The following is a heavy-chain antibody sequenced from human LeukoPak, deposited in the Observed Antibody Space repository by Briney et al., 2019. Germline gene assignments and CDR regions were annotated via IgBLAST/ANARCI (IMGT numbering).Heavy chain of an antibody. Sequence: GGSLRLSCTVSGFTFGDYAMSWVRQAPGKGLEWVGFLRSNTFGGTSDYAASVKGRFTISRDDSKGIAYLQMDSLKTEDTAVYYCTRDQGPIRPYYFGYWGQGTLVTVSS. V-gene: IGHV3-49*04. CDR2: LRSNTFGGTS. CDR3: TRDQGPIRPYYFGY. J-gene: IGHJ4*02. CDR1: GFTFGDYA.